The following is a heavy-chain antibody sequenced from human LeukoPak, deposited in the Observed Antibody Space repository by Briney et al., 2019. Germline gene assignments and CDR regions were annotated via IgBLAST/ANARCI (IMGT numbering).Heavy chain of an antibody. CDR2: IYYSGST. Sequence: PSETLSLTCTVSGDSISSGGYYWSWIRQHPGKGLEWIGYIYYSGSTFYNPSLKSRVTISVDTSKNQFSLRLSSVTAADTAVYYCAREPRGGGYSFDYWGQGTLVTVSS. CDR3: AREPRGGGYSFDY. J-gene: IGHJ4*02. D-gene: IGHD5-12*01. V-gene: IGHV4-31*03. CDR1: GDSISSGGYY.